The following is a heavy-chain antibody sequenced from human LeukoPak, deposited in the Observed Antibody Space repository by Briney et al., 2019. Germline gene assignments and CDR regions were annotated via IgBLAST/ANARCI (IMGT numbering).Heavy chain of an antibody. D-gene: IGHD1-26*01. V-gene: IGHV3-30*02. CDR3: AKDRSFRGSYDAFDI. Sequence: PGGSLRPSCAASGFTFSSYGMHWVRQAPGKGLEWAALIRYDGSNKYYADSVKGRFIISRDNSKNILYLQMNSLRAEDTAVYYCAKDRSFRGSYDAFDIWGQGTMVTVSS. CDR2: IRYDGSNK. J-gene: IGHJ3*02. CDR1: GFTFSSYG.